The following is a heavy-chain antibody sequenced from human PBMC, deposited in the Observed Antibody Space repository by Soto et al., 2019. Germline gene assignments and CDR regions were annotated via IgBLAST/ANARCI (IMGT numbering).Heavy chain of an antibody. CDR3: AACGNSNYGGAFDI. CDR1: GSSISGGGYC. D-gene: IGHD4-17*01. V-gene: IGHV4-31*03. CDR2: IYYSGST. J-gene: IGHJ3*02. Sequence: SETLSLTCTVSGSSISGGGYCWSWIRQRPGKGLEWIGYIYYSGSTDYNPSLRSRVTISLDTSKKQFSLKLNSVTAADTAVYYCAACGNSNYGGAFDIWGQGKMVTVSS.